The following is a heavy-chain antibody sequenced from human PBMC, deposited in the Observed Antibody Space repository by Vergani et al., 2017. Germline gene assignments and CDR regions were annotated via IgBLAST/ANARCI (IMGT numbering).Heavy chain of an antibody. CDR3: AAGVPMVRGVIKRYYYGMDV. Sequence: QMQLVQSGPEVKKPGTSVKVSCKASGFTFTSSAMQWVRQARGQRLEWIGWIVVGSGNTNYAQKFQERVTITRDMSTSTAYMELSSLRSEDTAVYYCAAGVPMVRGVIKRYYYGMDVWGQGTTVTVSS. V-gene: IGHV1-58*02. CDR2: IVVGSGNT. J-gene: IGHJ6*02. CDR1: GFTFTSSA. D-gene: IGHD3-10*01.